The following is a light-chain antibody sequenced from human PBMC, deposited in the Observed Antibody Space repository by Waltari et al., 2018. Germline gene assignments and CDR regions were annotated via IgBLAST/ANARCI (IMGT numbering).Light chain of an antibody. V-gene: IGKV3-11*01. J-gene: IGKJ4*01. CDR1: QSVSSY. CDR3: QQRSNWPLT. Sequence: EIVLTQSPATLSLSPGERANLSCRASQSVSSYLAWYQQKPGHAPRLLIYDASTRATGIPARFSGSASGTDFTLTISSLEPEDFAVYYCQQRSNWPLTFGGGTKVEIK. CDR2: DAS.